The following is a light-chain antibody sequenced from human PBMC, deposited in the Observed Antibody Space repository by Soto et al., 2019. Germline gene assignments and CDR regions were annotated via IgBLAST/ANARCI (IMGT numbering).Light chain of an antibody. V-gene: IGKV3-20*01. Sequence: EVVLTQSPNTLSLPLGQRATLSCRPSQSVSSSYLAWYQQKPGQAPRLLIYGASSRATGIPDRFSGSGSGTDFTLTISRLEPEDFAVYYCQQYGSSPPSTFGQGTRLEIK. CDR3: QQYGSSPPST. CDR1: QSVSSSY. J-gene: IGKJ5*01. CDR2: GAS.